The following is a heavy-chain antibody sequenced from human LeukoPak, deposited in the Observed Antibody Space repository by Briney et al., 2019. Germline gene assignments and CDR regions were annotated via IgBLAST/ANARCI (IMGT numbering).Heavy chain of an antibody. CDR2: IEEDGSEK. CDR1: GFTFSNYW. Sequence: GGSLRLSCAASGFTFSNYWMGWIRQAPGKGLEWVANIEEDGSEKYYVDSVKGRFTISRDNARNSLYLQMNSLRAEDTAVYYCASGRQLGYWGQGTLVTVSS. V-gene: IGHV3-7*01. D-gene: IGHD6-13*01. J-gene: IGHJ4*02. CDR3: ASGRQLGY.